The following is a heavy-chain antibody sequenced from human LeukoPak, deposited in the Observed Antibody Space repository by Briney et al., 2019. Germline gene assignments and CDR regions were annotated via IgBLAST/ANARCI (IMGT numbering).Heavy chain of an antibody. Sequence: PGGSLRLSCAASGFTFSSYWMHWVRHAPGKGLVWVSRINSDGSSTSYADSVKGRFTISRDNAKNTLYLQMNSLRAEDTAVYYCAVIVATMGTDDAFDIWGQGTMVTVSS. J-gene: IGHJ3*02. D-gene: IGHD5-12*01. CDR3: AVIVATMGTDDAFDI. CDR1: GFTFSSYW. CDR2: INSDGSST. V-gene: IGHV3-74*01.